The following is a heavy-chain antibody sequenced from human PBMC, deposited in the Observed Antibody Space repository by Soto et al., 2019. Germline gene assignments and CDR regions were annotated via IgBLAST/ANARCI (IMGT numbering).Heavy chain of an antibody. Sequence: SQTLSLTCAISGNSVSTNSATWDWNRQSPSRGLEWLGRTYYRSKWYNDYAVSVKSRITINPDTSNNQLSLQLNSVTPDDTAVYYCARRIRGGWSDYWGQGTLVTVSS. CDR3: ARRIRGGWSDY. V-gene: IGHV6-1*01. CDR1: GNSVSTNSAT. D-gene: IGHD6-19*01. J-gene: IGHJ4*02. CDR2: TYYRSKWYN.